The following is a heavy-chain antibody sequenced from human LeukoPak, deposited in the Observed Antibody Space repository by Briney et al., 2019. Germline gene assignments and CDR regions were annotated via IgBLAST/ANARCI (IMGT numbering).Heavy chain of an antibody. CDR2: ISGSGGST. Sequence: DPGGSLRLSCAASGFTFSSYAMSWVRQAPGKGLEWVSAISGSGGSTYYADSVKGRFTISRDNSKNTLYLQMNSLRAEDTAVYYCARDSFSALKYYYDSSGYYGQDYWGQGTLVTVSS. CDR3: ARDSFSALKYYYDSSGYYGQDY. CDR1: GFTFSSYA. V-gene: IGHV3-23*01. D-gene: IGHD3-22*01. J-gene: IGHJ4*02.